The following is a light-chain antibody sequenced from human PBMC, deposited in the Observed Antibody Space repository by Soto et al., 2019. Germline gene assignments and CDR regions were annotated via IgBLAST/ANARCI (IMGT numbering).Light chain of an antibody. CDR1: QSISSW. V-gene: IGKV1-5*03. CDR3: QQDNSYPIN. CDR2: KTS. Sequence: DTQMTQFPSTLSASLGDRVTITCRASQSISSWLAWDQQKPAKVPNLLMYKTSSLETGVPSRFSGSGSGTEFTLTINNLLHDYFGTNFCQQDNSYPINFGQGTRLEIK. J-gene: IGKJ5*01.